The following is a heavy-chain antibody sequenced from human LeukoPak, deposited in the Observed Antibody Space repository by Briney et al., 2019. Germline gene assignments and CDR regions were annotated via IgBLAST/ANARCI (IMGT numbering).Heavy chain of an antibody. CDR2: IWHDGSYE. J-gene: IGHJ4*02. Sequence: GGSLRLSCAASGFTFSRYGMHWVRQAPGKGLEWVVVIWHDGSYEYYADSVKGGFTISIDSSKNRLYLQMNSLRAEDTAVYYCAKDGVGATSLDCWGQGTLVTVSS. CDR3: AKDGVGATSLDC. V-gene: IGHV3-33*06. CDR1: GFTFSRYG. D-gene: IGHD1-26*01.